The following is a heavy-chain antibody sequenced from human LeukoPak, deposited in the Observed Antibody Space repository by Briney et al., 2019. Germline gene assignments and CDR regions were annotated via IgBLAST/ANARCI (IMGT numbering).Heavy chain of an antibody. Sequence: PSETLSLSCTVSGGSINIYNSGAVRQPARKGLEWIGRISTTGTTNYRPTLKSRLTMSLDTSKNQFSLKLRSVTAADTVVYYCGRQGCTASNYFVDYWSQGTLVTVSS. D-gene: IGHD4-11*01. J-gene: IGHJ4*02. CDR2: ISTTGTT. V-gene: IGHV4-4*07. CDR3: GRQGCTASNYFVDY. CDR1: GGSINIYN.